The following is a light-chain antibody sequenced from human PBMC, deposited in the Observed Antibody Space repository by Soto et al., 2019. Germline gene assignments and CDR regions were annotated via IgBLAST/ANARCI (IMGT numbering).Light chain of an antibody. CDR2: DAS. Sequence: EIVLTQSPATLSLSPGERATLSCRASQSVSSYLAWYQQKPGQAPRLLIYDASNRATGIPARFNGSGSGTDFTLTISSLEPEYFAVYYCQQCSNCPPLYSFGQGTKVDIK. V-gene: IGKV3-11*01. CDR1: QSVSSY. CDR3: QQCSNCPPLYS. J-gene: IGKJ2*03.